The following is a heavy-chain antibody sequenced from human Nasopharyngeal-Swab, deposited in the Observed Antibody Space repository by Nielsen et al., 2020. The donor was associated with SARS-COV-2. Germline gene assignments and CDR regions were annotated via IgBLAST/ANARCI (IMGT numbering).Heavy chain of an antibody. V-gene: IGHV4-34*01. CDR2: INHSGST. CDR3: ARASVVPAAMDYYYYMDV. D-gene: IGHD2-2*01. Sequence: REAPGKGLDWSGEINHSGSTKYNPSLKSRVTISVDTSKNQFSLKLSSVTAADTAVYYCARASVVPAAMDYYYYMDVWGKGTTVTVSS. J-gene: IGHJ6*03.